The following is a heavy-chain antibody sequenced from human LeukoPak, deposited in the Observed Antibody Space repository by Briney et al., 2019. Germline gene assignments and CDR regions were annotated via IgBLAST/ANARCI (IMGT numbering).Heavy chain of an antibody. Sequence: SETLSLTCAVYGVSFSGYYWSWIRQPPGKGLEWIGEINHSGSTNYNPSLKSRVTISVDTSKNQFSLKLSSVTAADTAVYYCARGQVQLWLRYWGQGTLVTVSS. CDR2: INHSGST. CDR1: GVSFSGYY. CDR3: ARGQVQLWLRY. D-gene: IGHD5-18*01. J-gene: IGHJ4*02. V-gene: IGHV4-34*01.